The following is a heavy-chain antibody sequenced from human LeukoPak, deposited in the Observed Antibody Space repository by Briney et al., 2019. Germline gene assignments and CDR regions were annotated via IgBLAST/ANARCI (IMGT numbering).Heavy chain of an antibody. V-gene: IGHV4-34*01. CDR2: INHSGST. J-gene: IGHJ5*02. CDR3: APWDYDSSGYPRSWFDP. Sequence: SETLSLTCAVYGGSFSGYYWSWLRQPPGRGLEWIGEINHSGSTNYNPSLKSRVTISVDTPKNQFSLKLSSVTAADTAVYYCAPWDYDSSGYPRSWFDPWGQGTLVTVSS. CDR1: GGSFSGYY. D-gene: IGHD3-22*01.